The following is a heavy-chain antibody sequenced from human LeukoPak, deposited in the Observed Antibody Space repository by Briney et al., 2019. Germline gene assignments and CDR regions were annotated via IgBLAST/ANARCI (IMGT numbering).Heavy chain of an antibody. CDR1: GGSISRYY. CDR2: IYTSGST. CDR3: ARLRQLVLDYYYYYYMDV. V-gene: IGHV4-4*09. Sequence: SETLSLTCTVSGGSISRYYWSWIRQPPGKGLEWIGYIYTSGSTNYNPSLKSRVTISVDTSKNQFSLKLSSVTAADTAVYYCARLRQLVLDYYYYYYMDVWGKGTTVTVSS. J-gene: IGHJ6*03. D-gene: IGHD6-6*01.